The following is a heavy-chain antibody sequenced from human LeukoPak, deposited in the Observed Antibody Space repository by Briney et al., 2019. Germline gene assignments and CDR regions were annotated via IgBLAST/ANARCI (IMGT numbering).Heavy chain of an antibody. J-gene: IGHJ4*02. Sequence: GGSLRLSCAASGFTFSSYAMHWVRQAPGKGLEYVSAISSNGGSTYYANSVKGRFTISRDNSKNTLYLQMGSLRAEDMAVYYCARALDYGDYVSPHYFDYWGQGTLVTVSS. CDR3: ARALDYGDYVSPHYFDY. D-gene: IGHD4-17*01. CDR1: GFTFSSYA. V-gene: IGHV3-64*01. CDR2: ISSNGGST.